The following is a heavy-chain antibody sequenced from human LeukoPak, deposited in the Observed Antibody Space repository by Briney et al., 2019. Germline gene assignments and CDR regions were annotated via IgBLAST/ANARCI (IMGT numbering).Heavy chain of an antibody. D-gene: IGHD5-12*01. CDR1: GFTFISYA. Sequence: AGGSLRLSCAASGFTFISYAIHWVRQAPGKGLEWVAVISFHGTDSFYADSVKGRFTISRDNSKNTLYLQMSSLRADDTAVYYCAKVAGGGSGYDQTYYYYYYMDVWGKGTTVTVSS. J-gene: IGHJ6*03. V-gene: IGHV3-30*04. CDR3: AKVAGGGSGYDQTYYYYYYMDV. CDR2: ISFHGTDS.